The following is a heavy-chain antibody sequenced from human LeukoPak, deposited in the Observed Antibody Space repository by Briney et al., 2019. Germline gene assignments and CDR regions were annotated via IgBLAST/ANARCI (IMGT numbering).Heavy chain of an antibody. CDR1: GYTFTTHA. J-gene: IGHJ4*02. D-gene: IGHD3-16*01. CDR3: ASKPRGESRPFDY. Sequence: ASVKVSCTTSGYTFTTHAVHWVRQAPGQRLEWMGWINTANGDTGYSQKFQGRVTITSDTSASTGYMEMSSLRSEDTAVYYCASKPRGESRPFDYWGQGTLVTVSS. V-gene: IGHV1-3*04. CDR2: INTANGDT.